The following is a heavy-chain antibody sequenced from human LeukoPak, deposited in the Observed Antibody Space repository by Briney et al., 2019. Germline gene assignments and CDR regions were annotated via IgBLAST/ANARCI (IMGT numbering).Heavy chain of an antibody. V-gene: IGHV3-7*01. CDR3: ARGGPTGAIDD. CDR1: GFTFSSYW. J-gene: IGHJ4*02. CDR2: IKEDGSEK. Sequence: GGSLRLSCAVSGFTFSSYWMSWVRQAPGKGLEWVANIKEDGSEKYYVDSVKGRFTISRDNAKNSLFLQMNSLRVEDTAVYFCARGGPTGAIDDWGQGTLVTVSS. D-gene: IGHD3-16*01.